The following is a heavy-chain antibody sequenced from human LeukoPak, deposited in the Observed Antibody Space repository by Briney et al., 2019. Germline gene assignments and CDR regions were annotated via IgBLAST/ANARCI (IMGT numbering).Heavy chain of an antibody. CDR2: IYYSGST. CDR3: ARDISGYDYFDY. Sequence: SETLSLTCTVAGGSISSYYWSWIRQPPGKGLEWIGYIYYSGSTNYNPSLKSRVTISVDTSKNQFSLKLSSVAAADTAVYYCARDISGYDYFDYWGQGTLVTVSS. CDR1: GGSISSYY. V-gene: IGHV4-59*01. J-gene: IGHJ4*02. D-gene: IGHD5-12*01.